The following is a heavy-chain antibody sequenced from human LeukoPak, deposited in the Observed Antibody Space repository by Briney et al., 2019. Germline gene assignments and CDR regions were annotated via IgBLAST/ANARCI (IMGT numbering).Heavy chain of an antibody. CDR1: GYSFTSYW. CDR2: IYPDDSDT. Sequence: GESLKLSCKGSGYSFTSYWIAWVRQMPGKGLEWMGIIYPDDSDTRYSPSFQGQVTITADKSISTAYLQWSSLKASDNAMYYCARQRRSSGWPNDYWGQGTLVTVSS. V-gene: IGHV5-51*01. D-gene: IGHD6-19*01. CDR3: ARQRRSSGWPNDY. J-gene: IGHJ4*02.